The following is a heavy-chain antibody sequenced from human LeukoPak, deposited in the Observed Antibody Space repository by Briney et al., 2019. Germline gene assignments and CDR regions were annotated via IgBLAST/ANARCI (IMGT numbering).Heavy chain of an antibody. V-gene: IGHV3-23*01. CDR3: GRYYVMDV. Sequence: GGSLRLSCAASGFIFSSYTMNWVRQAPGKGLEWVSTISDSGGSTYYADSVKGRFTISRDNSKSTLYLQMNSLRAEDTAVYYCGRYYVMDVWGQGTSVTVSS. J-gene: IGHJ6*02. CDR1: GFIFSSYT. CDR2: ISDSGGST.